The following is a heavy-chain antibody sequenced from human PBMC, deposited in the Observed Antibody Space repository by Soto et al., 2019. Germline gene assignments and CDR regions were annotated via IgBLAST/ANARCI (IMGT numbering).Heavy chain of an antibody. Sequence: QVQLVESGGGVVQPGRSLRLSCAASGFTFSSYAMHWVRQAPGKGLEWVAVISYDGSNKYYADSVKGRLTISRDNSKNTLYLQMNSLRAEDTAVYYCARDSGSGSYNFDYWGQGTLVTVSS. J-gene: IGHJ4*02. CDR2: ISYDGSNK. D-gene: IGHD3-10*01. CDR1: GFTFSSYA. CDR3: ARDSGSGSYNFDY. V-gene: IGHV3-30-3*01.